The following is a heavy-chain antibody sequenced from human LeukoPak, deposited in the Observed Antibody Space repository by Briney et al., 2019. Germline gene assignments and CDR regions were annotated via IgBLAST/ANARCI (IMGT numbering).Heavy chain of an antibody. J-gene: IGHJ4*02. D-gene: IGHD3-16*01. CDR1: GYNFTNYW. CDR3: ARALRTGQGDYVPVL. V-gene: IGHV5-51*01. CDR2: IYPGDSET. Sequence: GESLRISCKASGYNFTNYWIGWVRQMPGKGLEWMTIIYPGDSETRYSPSFQGQVTISADKSIGTTYLQWSSLKASDTAIYYCARALRTGQGDYVPVLWGQGTLVTVSS.